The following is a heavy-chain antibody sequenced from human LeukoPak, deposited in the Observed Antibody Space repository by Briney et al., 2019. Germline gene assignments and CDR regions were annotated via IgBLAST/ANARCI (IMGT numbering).Heavy chain of an antibody. Sequence: QPGGSLRLSCAASGFTFSSYAMSWVRQAPGKGLEWVSAISGSGGSTYYADSVKGRFTISRDNSKNTVYLQMNSLRVEDTAVYYCARGMNGYGGYDYWGQGALVTVSS. CDR1: GFTFSSYA. J-gene: IGHJ4*02. CDR3: ARGMNGYGGYDY. D-gene: IGHD5-12*01. CDR2: ISGSGGST. V-gene: IGHV3-23*01.